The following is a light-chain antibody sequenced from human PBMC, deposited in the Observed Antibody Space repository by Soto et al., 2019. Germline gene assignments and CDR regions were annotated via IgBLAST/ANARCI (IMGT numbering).Light chain of an antibody. Sequence: QSALTKPASVPGSPGQSITISCTGTSGDVGGYNYASWYQQHPGKAPKLMLYDVSDRPSGVSNRFSGSKSGNTASLTISGLRAEDEADYYCSSYTSSSTLVGTGTKLTVL. CDR1: SGDVGGYNY. J-gene: IGLJ1*01. CDR3: SSYTSSSTL. V-gene: IGLV2-14*01. CDR2: DVS.